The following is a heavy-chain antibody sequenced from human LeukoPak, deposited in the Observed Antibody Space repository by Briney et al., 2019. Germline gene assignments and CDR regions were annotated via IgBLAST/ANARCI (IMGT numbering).Heavy chain of an antibody. CDR2: ISAYNGNT. V-gene: IGHV1-18*01. CDR3: ARDLSRRTDWFFWPGIH. J-gene: IGHJ4*02. Sequence: ASVKVSCKASGYTFTNYGINWVRQAPGQGLEWMGWISAYNGNTNYAQKFQGRVTMTTDTSTSTAYMELRSLRSDDTAVYYCARDLSRRTDWFFWPGIHWGQGTLVTVSS. CDR1: GYTFTNYG. D-gene: IGHD3/OR15-3a*01.